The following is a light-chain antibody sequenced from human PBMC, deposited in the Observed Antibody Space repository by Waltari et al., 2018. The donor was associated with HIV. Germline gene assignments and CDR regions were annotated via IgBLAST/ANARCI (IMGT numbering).Light chain of an antibody. CDR1: SSNSGNSN. CDR3: SAWDDSLNAVL. J-gene: IGLJ2*01. V-gene: IGLV1-44*01. Sequence: QSVLTQPPSVSGTPGHRVTISCSGSSSNSGNSNANWYQHLPGTAPKLLIYSNNQRPSGVPDRFSGSKSGTSASLAISGLQSEDEADYYCSAWDDSLNAVLFGGGTKLTVL. CDR2: SNN.